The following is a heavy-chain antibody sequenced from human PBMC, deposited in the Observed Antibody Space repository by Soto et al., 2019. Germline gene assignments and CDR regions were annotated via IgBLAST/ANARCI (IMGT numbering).Heavy chain of an antibody. J-gene: IGHJ5*02. CDR2: IYYSGST. CDR1: GGSISSSSYY. Sequence: SETLSLTCTVSGGSISSSSYYWGWIRQPPGKGLEWIGSIYYSGSTYYNPSLKSRVTISVDTSKNQFSLKLSSVTAADTAVYYCARHSYYDSSGYYQASRDNWFDPWGQGTLVTVSS. CDR3: ARHSYYDSSGYYQASRDNWFDP. D-gene: IGHD3-22*01. V-gene: IGHV4-39*01.